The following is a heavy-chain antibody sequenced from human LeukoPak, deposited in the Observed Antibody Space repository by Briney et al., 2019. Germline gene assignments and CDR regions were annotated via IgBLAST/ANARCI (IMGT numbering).Heavy chain of an antibody. V-gene: IGHV1-18*01. CDR1: GYTFTSYG. J-gene: IGHJ4*02. D-gene: IGHD3-10*01. Sequence: VASVKVSCKASGYTFTSYGISWVRQAPGQGLEWMGWISAYNGNTNYAQKLQGRVTMTTDTSTSTAYMELRSLRSDDTAVYYCARDAYYYGSGTHSGYWGQGTLVTVSS. CDR3: ARDAYYYGSGTHSGY. CDR2: ISAYNGNT.